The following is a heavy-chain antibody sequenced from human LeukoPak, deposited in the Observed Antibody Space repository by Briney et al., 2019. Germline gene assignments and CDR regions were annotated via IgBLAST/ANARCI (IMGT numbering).Heavy chain of an antibody. Sequence: ASVKVSCKASGYTFTGYYMHWVRQAPGQGLEWMGWINPNSGGTNYAQKFQGRVTMTRDTSISTAYIELSRLRSDDTAVYYCARITTVTTESDDYWGQGTLVTVSS. J-gene: IGHJ4*02. D-gene: IGHD4-17*01. CDR2: INPNSGGT. CDR1: GYTFTGYY. V-gene: IGHV1-2*02. CDR3: ARITTVTTESDDY.